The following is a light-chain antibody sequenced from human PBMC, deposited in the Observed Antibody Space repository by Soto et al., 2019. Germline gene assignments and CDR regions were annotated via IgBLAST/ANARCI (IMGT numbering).Light chain of an antibody. Sequence: DIQMTQSPSSLSASVGDRVTITCRASQRISTHLNWYQQKQGKAPKFLICLASTLQSGVPSRFRGSGSGTEFNLTITKLQPEDFETYYCQQLNSYPRTFGQGTKVDIK. CDR3: QQLNSYPRT. J-gene: IGKJ1*01. CDR2: LAS. V-gene: IGKV1-17*02. CDR1: QRISTH.